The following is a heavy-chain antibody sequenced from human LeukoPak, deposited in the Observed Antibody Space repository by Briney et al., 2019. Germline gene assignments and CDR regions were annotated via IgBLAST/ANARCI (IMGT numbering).Heavy chain of an antibody. CDR3: ARESAAGDDAFDI. Sequence: ASVKVSCKASGYTFTGYYMHWVRQAPGQGLEWMGWINPNSGGTNYAQRFQGWVTMTRDTSISTAYMELSRLRSDDTAVYYCARESAAGDDAFDIWGQGTMVTVSS. V-gene: IGHV1-2*04. J-gene: IGHJ3*02. CDR1: GYTFTGYY. D-gene: IGHD6-13*01. CDR2: INPNSGGT.